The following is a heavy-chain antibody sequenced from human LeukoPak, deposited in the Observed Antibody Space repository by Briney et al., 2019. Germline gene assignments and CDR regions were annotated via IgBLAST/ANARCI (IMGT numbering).Heavy chain of an antibody. CDR1: GFTFSYYS. CDR3: TRTVNSASDF. D-gene: IGHD4-23*01. CDR2: INQNGGVK. J-gene: IGHJ4*02. V-gene: IGHV3-7*03. Sequence: SGGSLRLSCAASGFTFSYYSMNWVRQAPGKGLEWVATINQNGGVKYYVDSVKGRFTISRDNAKTSLFLQMNSLRIDDTAMYYCTRTVNSASDFWGQGTLVTVSS.